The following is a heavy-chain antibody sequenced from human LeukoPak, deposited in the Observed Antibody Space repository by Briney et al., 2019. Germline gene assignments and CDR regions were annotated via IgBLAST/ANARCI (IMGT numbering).Heavy chain of an antibody. Sequence: SETLSLTCSVSAGSISSNYWSRIRQPPGKGLEWIGYIYYSGSTTYNPSLKSRVTMSVDTSKNQFSLQLTSVTAADTAVYYCARSLGSGSYYGIDVWGQGTTVTVSS. CDR3: ARSLGSGSYYGIDV. D-gene: IGHD3-10*01. CDR2: IYYSGST. J-gene: IGHJ6*02. V-gene: IGHV4-59*01. CDR1: AGSISSNY.